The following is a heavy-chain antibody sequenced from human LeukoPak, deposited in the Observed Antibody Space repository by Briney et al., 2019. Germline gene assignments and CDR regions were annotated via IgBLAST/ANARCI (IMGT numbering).Heavy chain of an antibody. CDR2: ISGSGGST. D-gene: IGHD3-9*01. V-gene: IGHV3-23*01. CDR3: AKDPIYDILTGYHDY. Sequence: GGSLRLSCAASGFTFSSYAMSWVRQAPGKGLEWVSAISGSGGSTYYADSVKGRFTISRDNSKNTLYLQMNSLRAEDPAVYYCAKDPIYDILTGYHDYWGQGTLVTVSS. CDR1: GFTFSSYA. J-gene: IGHJ4*02.